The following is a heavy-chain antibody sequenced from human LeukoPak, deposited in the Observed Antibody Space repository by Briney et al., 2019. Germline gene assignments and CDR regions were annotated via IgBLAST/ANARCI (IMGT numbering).Heavy chain of an antibody. Sequence: SVKVSCKASGGTFSSYAISWVRQAPGQGLEWMGGIIPIFGTANYAQKFQGRVTITADESTSTAYMELSSLRSEDTAVYYCATDRELSLAFDIWGQGTMVTASS. CDR2: IIPIFGTA. J-gene: IGHJ3*02. D-gene: IGHD1-26*01. CDR1: GGTFSSYA. V-gene: IGHV1-69*01. CDR3: ATDRELSLAFDI.